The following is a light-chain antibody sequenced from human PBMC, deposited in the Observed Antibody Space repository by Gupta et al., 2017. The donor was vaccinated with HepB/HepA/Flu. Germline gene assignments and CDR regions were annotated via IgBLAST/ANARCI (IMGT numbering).Light chain of an antibody. V-gene: IGKV1-5*03. CDR3: QQYKEYWT. CDR1: LSVSSW. Sequence: DIQMTQSPSTLSASVGDRVTITCRASLSVSSWLAWYQQKPGKAPKLLIYKASVLESGVPSRFSGSGSGTEFTLTISRLQTDDFATYYCQQYKEYWTFGQGTKVDFK. J-gene: IGKJ1*01. CDR2: KAS.